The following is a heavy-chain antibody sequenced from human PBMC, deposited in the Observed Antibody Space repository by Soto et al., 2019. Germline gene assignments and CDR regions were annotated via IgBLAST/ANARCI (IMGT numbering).Heavy chain of an antibody. CDR3: ACNWHLNWFAR. J-gene: IGHJ5*02. V-gene: IGHV1-18*01. CDR2: ISAYNGNT. CDR1: GYTCTTYA. Sequence: ASVNLSWKDSGYTCTTYAISWLSQAPGQELEWMGWISAYNGNTNYAQKLQRRVTMTTXXXXXXPXIXLRXXXSDDTAVYYCACNWHLNWFARRGQRSLVTVSS. D-gene: IGHD1-7*01.